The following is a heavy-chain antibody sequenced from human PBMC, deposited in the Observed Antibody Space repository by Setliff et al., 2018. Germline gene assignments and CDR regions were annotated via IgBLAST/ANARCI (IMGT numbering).Heavy chain of an antibody. D-gene: IGHD5-12*01. Sequence: LSLTCTVSGGSISSSSYYWGWIRQPPGKGLEWIGSIHYSGSTYYNPSLKSRVTISVDTSKNQFSLKLSSVTAADTAVYYCARGYSGYDYLKPFDYWGQGTLVTVSS. CDR1: GGSISSSSYY. CDR2: IHYSGST. J-gene: IGHJ4*02. CDR3: ARGYSGYDYLKPFDY. V-gene: IGHV4-39*01.